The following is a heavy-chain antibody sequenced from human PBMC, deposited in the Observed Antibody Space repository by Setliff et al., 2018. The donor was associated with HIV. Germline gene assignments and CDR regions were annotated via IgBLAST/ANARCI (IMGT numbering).Heavy chain of an antibody. V-gene: IGHV4-61*09. J-gene: IGHJ4*02. Sequence: SETLSLTCTVSGASISSGSYYWSWIRQPAGKGLEWIGHLYTSGSTNYNPSLKSRVTMSVDTSKNQFSLKLISVSAADTAVYYCAKLLPAADMAREIDSWGQGTLVTVSS. D-gene: IGHD2-2*01. CDR2: LYTSGST. CDR1: GASISSGSYY. CDR3: AKLLPAADMAREIDS.